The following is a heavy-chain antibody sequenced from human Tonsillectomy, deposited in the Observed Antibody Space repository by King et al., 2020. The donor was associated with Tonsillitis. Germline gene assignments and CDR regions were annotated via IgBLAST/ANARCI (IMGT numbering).Heavy chain of an antibody. Sequence: VQLQQSGPGLVKPSQTLSLTCAISGDSVSSNSAAWNWIRQSPSRGLEWLGRTYYRSKWYNDYAVSVKSRITINPDTSKNQFSLQLNSVIPEDTAVYYCARDQGDVVVTATDAFDIWGQGTMVTVSS. CDR3: ARDQGDVVVTATDAFDI. CDR2: TYYRSKWYN. CDR1: GDSVSSNSAA. D-gene: IGHD2-21*02. V-gene: IGHV6-1*01. J-gene: IGHJ3*02.